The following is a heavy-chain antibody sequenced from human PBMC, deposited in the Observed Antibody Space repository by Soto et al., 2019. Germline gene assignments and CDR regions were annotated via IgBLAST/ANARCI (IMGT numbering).Heavy chain of an antibody. J-gene: IGHJ6*02. CDR1: GYTFTSYY. D-gene: IGHD3-22*01. CDR2: INPSGGST. Sequence: QVQLVQSGAEVKKPGASVKVSCKASGYTFTSYYMHWVRQAPGQGLEWMGIINPSGGSTSYAQKFQGRVTMTRDTATSAVYRELSSLRSEDTAVYYCAGGWGYYDSSGYYDYYGMDVWGQGTTVTVSS. CDR3: AGGWGYYDSSGYYDYYGMDV. V-gene: IGHV1-46*01.